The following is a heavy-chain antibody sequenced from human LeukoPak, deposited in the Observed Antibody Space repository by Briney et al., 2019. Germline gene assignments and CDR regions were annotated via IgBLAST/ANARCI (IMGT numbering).Heavy chain of an antibody. CDR1: GFTVSSSF. CDR2: LYSGGAI. Sequence: GASLRLSCAASGFTVSSSFMSWVRQAPGRGLEWVSVLYSGGAIHSTDSVKGRFTISRDNSKNTLYLQMNSLRVEDTAIYYCARGGNASPFDCWGQGTMVTVSS. D-gene: IGHD2-15*01. J-gene: IGHJ4*02. CDR3: ARGGNASPFDC. V-gene: IGHV3-53*01.